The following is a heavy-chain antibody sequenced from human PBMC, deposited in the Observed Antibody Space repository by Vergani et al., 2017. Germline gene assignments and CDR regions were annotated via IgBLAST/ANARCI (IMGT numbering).Heavy chain of an antibody. V-gene: IGHV3-66*01. CDR1: GFPVSPPS. Sequence: EVQLVESGGGLVQPGGSLRLSCAASGFPVSPPSMSWVRQAPGKGLGWVSVIYSGGSTYYADSVKGRFTISRDNSKNTLYLQMNSLRAEDTAVYYCARATLVGATDYWGQGTLVTVSS. CDR2: IYSGGST. D-gene: IGHD1-26*01. CDR3: ARATLVGATDY. J-gene: IGHJ4*02.